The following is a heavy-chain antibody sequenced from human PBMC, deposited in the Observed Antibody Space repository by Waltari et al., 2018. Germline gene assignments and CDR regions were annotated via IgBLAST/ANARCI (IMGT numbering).Heavy chain of an antibody. Sequence: QVQLQESGPGLVKPSQTLSLTCTVSGGSISSGRYYWSWIRQPAGKGLEWIGRIYTSGSTNYNPSLKSRVTISVDTSKNQFSLKLSSVTAADTAVYYCARDVRGVESQWELLNWFDPWGQGTLVTVSS. CDR3: ARDVRGVESQWELLNWFDP. CDR1: GGSISSGRYY. V-gene: IGHV4-61*02. CDR2: IYTSGST. J-gene: IGHJ5*02. D-gene: IGHD1-26*01.